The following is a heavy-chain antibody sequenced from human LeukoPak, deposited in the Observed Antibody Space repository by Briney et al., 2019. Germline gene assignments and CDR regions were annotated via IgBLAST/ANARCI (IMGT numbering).Heavy chain of an antibody. V-gene: IGHV3-20*04. CDR3: ARDIGSSSRLDY. Sequence: GGSLRLSCAASGFTFSNAWMSWVRQAPGKGLEWVSGINWNGGSTGYADSVKGRFTISRDNAKNSLYLQMNSLRAEDTALYYCARDIGSSSRLDYWGQGTLVTVSS. CDR2: INWNGGST. J-gene: IGHJ4*02. D-gene: IGHD6-13*01. CDR1: GFTFSNAW.